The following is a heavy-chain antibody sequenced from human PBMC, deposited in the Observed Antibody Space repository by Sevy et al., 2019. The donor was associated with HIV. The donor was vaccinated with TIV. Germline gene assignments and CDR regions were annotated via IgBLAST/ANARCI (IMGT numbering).Heavy chain of an antibody. CDR2: ISYSGSTI. V-gene: IGHV3-11*01. Sequence: GGSLRLSCAVSGFTFNDYYMNWIRQAPGKGLEWLSYISYSGSTIFYADSVKGRFTISRDNAKNSLYLQMNSLRVEDTAVYYCARGHGSYSGDGFDIWGQGTMVTVSS. CDR3: ARGHGSYSGDGFDI. D-gene: IGHD1-26*01. CDR1: GFTFNDYY. J-gene: IGHJ3*02.